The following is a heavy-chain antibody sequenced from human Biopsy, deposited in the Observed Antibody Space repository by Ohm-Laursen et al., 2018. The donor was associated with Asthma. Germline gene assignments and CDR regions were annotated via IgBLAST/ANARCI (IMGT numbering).Heavy chain of an antibody. CDR1: GFTVSRDH. J-gene: IGHJ4*02. D-gene: IGHD2-21*01. CDR3: AKDERAYYGSDSKYMQPVPLGD. Sequence: SLRLSCAASGFTVSRDHMFWVRQAPGKGLEWVSVIYSGGTSHTADSVRGRFTIPRDYSKNTLYLQMHSLRAEDTAVYYCAKDERAYYGSDSKYMQPVPLGDWGQGTLVIVSS. CDR2: IYSGGTS. V-gene: IGHV3-53*01.